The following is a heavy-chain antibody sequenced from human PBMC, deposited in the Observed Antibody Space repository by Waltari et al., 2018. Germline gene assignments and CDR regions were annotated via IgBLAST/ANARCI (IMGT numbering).Heavy chain of an antibody. D-gene: IGHD6-13*01. V-gene: IGHV1-24*01. CDR2: CDPEDGET. CDR3: ATGVSYSSSWYWDY. J-gene: IGHJ4*02. CDR1: GYTLTELS. Sequence: QVQLVQSGAEVKKPGASVKVSCKVSGYTLTELSMHWVRQAPGKGLEWMGGCDPEDGETIYAQKFQGRVTRTEDTSTDTADMELSSLRSEDTAVYYCATGVSYSSSWYWDYWGQGTLVTVSS.